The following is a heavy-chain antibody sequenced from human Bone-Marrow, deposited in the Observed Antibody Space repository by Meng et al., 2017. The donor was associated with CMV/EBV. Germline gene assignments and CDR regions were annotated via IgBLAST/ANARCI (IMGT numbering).Heavy chain of an antibody. V-gene: IGHV1-69*05. CDR3: ARDKRIAARPSLDY. CDR2: IIPIFGTA. J-gene: IGHJ4*02. Sequence: SVKVSCKASGGTFSSYAISWVRQAPGQGLEWMGGIIPIFGTANYAQKFQGRVTITTDESTSTAYMELSSLRSEDTAVYYCARDKRIAARPSLDYWGQGTLVTVSS. CDR1: GGTFSSYA. D-gene: IGHD6-6*01.